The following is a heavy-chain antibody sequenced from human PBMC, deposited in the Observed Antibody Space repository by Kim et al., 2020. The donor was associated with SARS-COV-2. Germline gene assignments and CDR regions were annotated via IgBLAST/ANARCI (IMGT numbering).Heavy chain of an antibody. V-gene: IGHV3-23*01. CDR3: AKLMSPRFDP. CDR2: GER. D-gene: IGHD2-8*01. J-gene: IGHJ5*02. Sequence: GERSYSDAVRGRFIITRDNSKDTLYLKMNSLRAEDTALYYCAKLMSPRFDPWGQGTLVTVSS.